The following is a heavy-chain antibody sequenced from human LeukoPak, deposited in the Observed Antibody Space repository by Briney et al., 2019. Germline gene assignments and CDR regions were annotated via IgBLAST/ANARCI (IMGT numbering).Heavy chain of an antibody. CDR1: GFTFDDYG. CDR3: ARDLGHYYYGSGSSH. Sequence: RPGGSLRLSCAASGFTFDDYGMSWVRQAPGKGLEWVSGINWNGGSTGYADSVKGRFTISRDNAKNSLHLQMNSLRAEDTALYYCARDLGHYYYGSGSSHWGQGTLVTVSS. D-gene: IGHD3-10*01. V-gene: IGHV3-20*04. J-gene: IGHJ4*02. CDR2: INWNGGST.